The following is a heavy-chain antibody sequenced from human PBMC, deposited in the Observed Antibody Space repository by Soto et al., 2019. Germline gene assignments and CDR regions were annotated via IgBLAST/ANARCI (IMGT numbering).Heavy chain of an antibody. V-gene: IGHV5-51*01. CDR2: IYPGDSDT. J-gene: IGHJ6*02. Sequence: GESLKISCKGSGYSFTSYWIGWVRQMPGKGLEWMGIIYPGDSDTRYSPSSQGQVTISADKSISTAYLQWSSLKASDTAMYYCARVGCSSTSCNYYYGMDVWGQGTTVTVSS. CDR3: ARVGCSSTSCNYYYGMDV. CDR1: GYSFTSYW. D-gene: IGHD2-2*01.